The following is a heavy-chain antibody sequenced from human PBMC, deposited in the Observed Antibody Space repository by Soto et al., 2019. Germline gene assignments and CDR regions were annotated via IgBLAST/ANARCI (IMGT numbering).Heavy chain of an antibody. D-gene: IGHD3-3*01. V-gene: IGHV1-69*06. J-gene: IGHJ4*02. CDR1: GGTSTRYA. Sequence: QELLVQSGAEVRKPGSSVKVSCKVTGGTSTRYAINWVRQAPGQGLAWMGGIVPMFGTSKYAQKFQGRVTITADTSTNIAYMELRSLRSEDTAVYYCNRGSEYDFWSGYLWGQGTLVSVSS. CDR2: IVPMFGTS. CDR3: NRGSEYDFWSGYL.